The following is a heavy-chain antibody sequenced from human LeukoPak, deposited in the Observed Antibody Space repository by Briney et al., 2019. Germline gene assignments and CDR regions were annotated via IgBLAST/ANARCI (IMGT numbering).Heavy chain of an antibody. D-gene: IGHD2-15*01. CDR2: ISSSSTYI. CDR3: ARGALGLSGRIVDAFDI. CDR1: GFIFSSYT. J-gene: IGHJ3*02. Sequence: PGGSLRLSCAASGFIFSSYTMNWVRQAPGKGLEWVSSISSSSTYIYFVDSVRGRFTMSRDNAKNSLYLQMNSLRAEDTAVYYCARGALGLSGRIVDAFDIWGQGTRVTVSS. V-gene: IGHV3-21*01.